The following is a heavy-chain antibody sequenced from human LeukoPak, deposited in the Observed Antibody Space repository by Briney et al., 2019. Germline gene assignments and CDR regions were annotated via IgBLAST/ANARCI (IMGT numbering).Heavy chain of an antibody. CDR2: IYYSGST. J-gene: IGHJ3*02. V-gene: IGHV4-59*08. CDR1: GGSISSYY. CDR3: ARHGFDAFDI. Sequence: SETLSLTCAVSGGSISSYYWSWIRQPPGKGLEWIGYIYYSGSTNYNPSLKSRVTISVDTSKNQFSLKLSSVTAADTAVYYCARHGFDAFDIWGQGTMVTVSS. D-gene: IGHD5-12*01.